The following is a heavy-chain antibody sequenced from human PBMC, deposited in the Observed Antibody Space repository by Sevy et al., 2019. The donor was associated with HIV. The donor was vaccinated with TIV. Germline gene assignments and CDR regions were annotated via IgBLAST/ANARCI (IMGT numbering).Heavy chain of an antibody. CDR2: IWYDESNK. CDR3: ARGVATTYYYHYGMDV. Sequence: GGSLRLSCTASGFTFSSNAMYWVRQAPGKGLEWVAVIWYDESNKYHADSVKGRFTFSRDKSKNTLYLQMNSLRAEDTAVYYCARGVATTYYYHYGMDVWGQGTTVTVSS. J-gene: IGHJ6*02. CDR1: GFTFSSNA. V-gene: IGHV3-33*01. D-gene: IGHD5-12*01.